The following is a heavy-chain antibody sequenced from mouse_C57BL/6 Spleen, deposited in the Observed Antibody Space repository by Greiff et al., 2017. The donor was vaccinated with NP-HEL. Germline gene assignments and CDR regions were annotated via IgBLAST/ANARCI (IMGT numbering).Heavy chain of an antibody. CDR1: GYTFTDYE. Sequence: QVQLQQSGAELVRPGASVTLSCKASGYTFTDYEMHWVKQTPVHGLEWIGAIDPETGGTAYNQKFKGKAILTADKSSSTAYMELRSLTSEDSAVYYCTSDLLFLYAMDYWGQGTSVTVSS. CDR2: IDPETGGT. CDR3: TSDLLFLYAMDY. D-gene: IGHD2-10*01. V-gene: IGHV1-15*01. J-gene: IGHJ4*01.